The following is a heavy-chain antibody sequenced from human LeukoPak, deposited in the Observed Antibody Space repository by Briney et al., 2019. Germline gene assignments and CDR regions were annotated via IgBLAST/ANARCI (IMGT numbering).Heavy chain of an antibody. J-gene: IGHJ4*02. CDR3: AKDRGPRGIAAPLLYY. D-gene: IGHD6-13*01. CDR2: ISWNSGSI. V-gene: IGHV3-9*01. Sequence: GRSLRLSCAASGFTFDDYAMHWVRQAPGKGLEWVSGISWNSGSIGYADSVKGRFTISRDNAKNSLYLQMNSLRAEDTALYYWAKDRGPRGIAAPLLYYWGQGTLVTVSS. CDR1: GFTFDDYA.